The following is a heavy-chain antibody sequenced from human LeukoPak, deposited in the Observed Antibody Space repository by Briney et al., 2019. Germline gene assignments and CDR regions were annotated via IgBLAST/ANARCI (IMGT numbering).Heavy chain of an antibody. V-gene: IGHV3-49*04. D-gene: IGHD3-22*01. CDR1: GFTFGDYA. J-gene: IGHJ3*02. Sequence: GGSLRLSCTASGFTFGDYAMSWVRQAPGKGLEWVGFISCNAYGGTTEYAASVKGRFTISRDDSKSLAYLQMNSLTTKDTAVYYCTRAVIVVVAGAFDIWGQGTMVTVSS. CDR3: TRAVIVVVAGAFDI. CDR2: ISCNAYGGTT.